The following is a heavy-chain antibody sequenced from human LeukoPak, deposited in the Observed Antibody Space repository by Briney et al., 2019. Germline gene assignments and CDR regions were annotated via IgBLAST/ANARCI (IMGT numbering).Heavy chain of an antibody. D-gene: IGHD1-26*01. Sequence: GGSLRLSCAASGFTFSSYAMSWVRQAPGKGLEWVSVISGSGGSTYYADSVKGRFTISGDNSKNTLYLQMNSLTAEDTALYYCANGVRVGAPVGYWGQGTLVTVSS. CDR3: ANGVRVGAPVGY. J-gene: IGHJ4*02. CDR2: ISGSGGST. V-gene: IGHV3-23*01. CDR1: GFTFSSYA.